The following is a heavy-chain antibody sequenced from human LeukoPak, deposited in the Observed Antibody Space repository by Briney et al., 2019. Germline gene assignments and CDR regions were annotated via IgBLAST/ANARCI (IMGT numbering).Heavy chain of an antibody. Sequence: GGSLRLSCAASGFTFNGYCMSWVRQAPGKGPEWVANIKQDGSETYYVDSVKGRFTISRDNAKNSLYLQMNSLRAEDTAVYYCARFHSAYDFEGFDYWGQGTLVTVSS. CDR2: IKQDGSET. D-gene: IGHD5-12*01. J-gene: IGHJ4*02. CDR3: ARFHSAYDFEGFDY. V-gene: IGHV3-7*03. CDR1: GFTFNGYC.